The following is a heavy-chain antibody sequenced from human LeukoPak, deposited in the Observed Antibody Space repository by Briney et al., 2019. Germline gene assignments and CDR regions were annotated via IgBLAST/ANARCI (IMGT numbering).Heavy chain of an antibody. CDR2: VYYIGSP. V-gene: IGHV4-39*01. CDR3: ARMTITKRAMDV. D-gene: IGHD5-24*01. Sequence: SETLSLTCSVSGDSIKSGHSYWGWLRQSPWKGMEWIGSVYYIGSPYYNPSLNSGRVTISVDTSKNQFSLKLASVTAEDTAVYYCARMTITKRAMDVWGQGTTVTVSS. J-gene: IGHJ6*02. CDR1: GDSIKSGHSY.